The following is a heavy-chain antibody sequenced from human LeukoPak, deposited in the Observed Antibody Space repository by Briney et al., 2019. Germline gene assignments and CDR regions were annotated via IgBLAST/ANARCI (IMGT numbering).Heavy chain of an antibody. V-gene: IGHV4-59*11. CDR1: GGSISSHY. Sequence: SETLSLTCTVSGGSISSHYWSWIRQPPGKGLEWIGYIYYSGSTNYNPSLKSRVTISVDTSKNQFSLKLSSVTAADTAVYYCARERAIKWFGELFGYMDVWGKGTTVTVSS. D-gene: IGHD3-10*01. J-gene: IGHJ6*03. CDR2: IYYSGST. CDR3: ARERAIKWFGELFGYMDV.